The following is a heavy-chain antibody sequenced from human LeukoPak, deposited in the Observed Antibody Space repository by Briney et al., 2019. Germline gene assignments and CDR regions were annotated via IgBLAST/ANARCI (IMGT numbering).Heavy chain of an antibody. CDR2: ISSSSSTI. CDR1: GFTFSSYS. V-gene: IGHV3-48*01. J-gene: IGHJ4*02. Sequence: PGGSLRLSCAASGFTFSSYSMNWVRQAPGKGLEWVSYISSSSSTIYYADSVKGRFTISRDNAKNSLYLQMNSLRAEDTAVYYCARSREYYGSGSYFHPFDYWGQGTLVTVSS. D-gene: IGHD3-10*01. CDR3: ARSREYYGSGSYFHPFDY.